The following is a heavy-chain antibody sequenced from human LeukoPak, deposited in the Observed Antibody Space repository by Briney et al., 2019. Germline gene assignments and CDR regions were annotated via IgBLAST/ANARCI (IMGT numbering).Heavy chain of an antibody. CDR3: ARAEVYCSGSTCFLY. Sequence: ASVTVSCKPSGYTLTSFAINWVRQAPGQGLEWMGWINTNTGNPTYAQGFTGRFVFSLDTSVNTAYLQISSLKAEDTAVYYCARAEVYCSGSTCFLYWGQGTLVTVSS. D-gene: IGHD2-15*01. CDR2: INTNTGNP. CDR1: GYTLTSFA. V-gene: IGHV7-4-1*02. J-gene: IGHJ4*02.